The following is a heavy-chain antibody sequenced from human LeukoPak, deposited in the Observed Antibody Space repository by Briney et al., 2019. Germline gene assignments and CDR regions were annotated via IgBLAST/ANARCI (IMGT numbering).Heavy chain of an antibody. CDR3: ARDRTGSGSYYFDY. CDR2: VTRSSSYI. D-gene: IGHD1-26*01. Sequence: GGSLRLSCAASGFNLSSYTMNWVRQAPGKGLEWVSSVTRSSSYISYADSVKGRFTISRDNPKKSLHLQMNSLKTEDTAVYYCARDRTGSGSYYFDYWGQGTPVTVSS. V-gene: IGHV3-21*01. J-gene: IGHJ4*02. CDR1: GFNLSSYT.